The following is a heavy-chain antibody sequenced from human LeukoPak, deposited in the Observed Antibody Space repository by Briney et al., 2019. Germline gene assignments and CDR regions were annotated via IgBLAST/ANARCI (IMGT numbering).Heavy chain of an antibody. Sequence: GGSLRLSCAASGFTFSSYEMNWVRQAPGKGLEWVSYISSSGSTIYYADSVKGRFTISRDNSKNTLYLQMNSLRAEDTAVYYCAKTGDFGYSYGYFDYWGQGTLVTVSS. J-gene: IGHJ4*02. CDR2: ISSSGSTI. CDR3: AKTGDFGYSYGYFDY. D-gene: IGHD5-18*01. CDR1: GFTFSSYE. V-gene: IGHV3-48*03.